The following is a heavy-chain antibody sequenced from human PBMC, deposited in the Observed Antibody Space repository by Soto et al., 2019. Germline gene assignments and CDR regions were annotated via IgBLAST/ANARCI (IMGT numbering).Heavy chain of an antibody. Sequence: QVQLLQSGVDVKKPGASVKVSCKASGYTFRNNGFSWLRQAPGQGLEWMGWISTYRGYTNYARQCRGSVTMTTNTTTSIAFMELRSLRFVYTAVYYCAGMFVGPRYGDIDYWGQGTLVTVSS. CDR1: GYTFRNNG. V-gene: IGHV1-18*01. J-gene: IGHJ4*02. CDR3: AGMFVGPRYGDIDY. D-gene: IGHD4-17*01. CDR2: ISTYRGYT.